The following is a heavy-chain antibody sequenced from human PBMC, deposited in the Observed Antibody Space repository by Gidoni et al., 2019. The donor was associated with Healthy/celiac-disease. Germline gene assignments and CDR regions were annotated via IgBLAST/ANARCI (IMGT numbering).Heavy chain of an antibody. V-gene: IGHV1-46*01. CDR3: ARGDYGDYRGFDY. Sequence: QVQLVQSGAEVKKPGASVKVYCKASGYTFTSYYMHWVRQAPGQGLEWMGIINTSGGSSSYAQKFQGRVTMTRDTSTSTVYMELSSLRSEDTAVYYCARGDYGDYRGFDYWGQGTLVTVSS. CDR2: INTSGGSS. J-gene: IGHJ4*02. CDR1: GYTFTSYY. D-gene: IGHD4-17*01.